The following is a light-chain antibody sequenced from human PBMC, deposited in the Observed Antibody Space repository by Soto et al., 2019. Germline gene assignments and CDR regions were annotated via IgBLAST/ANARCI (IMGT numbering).Light chain of an antibody. J-gene: IGLJ2*01. CDR2: EVR. V-gene: IGLV2-8*01. Sequence: QSVLTQPPSASGSPGQSVTISCTGTSSDVGKYNYVSWYQQHPGKVPKLLIFEVRKRPSGVPDRFSGSKSGNTASLTVSGLQPXXEXXYYCTSYAXSSGLLFGGGTKLTVL. CDR1: SSDVGKYNY. CDR3: TSYAXSSGLL.